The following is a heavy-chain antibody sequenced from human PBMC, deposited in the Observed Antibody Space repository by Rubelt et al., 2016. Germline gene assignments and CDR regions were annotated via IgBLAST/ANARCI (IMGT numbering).Heavy chain of an antibody. CDR1: GGSISSYY. J-gene: IGHJ1*01. CDR2: IYYSGST. D-gene: IGHD3-10*01. V-gene: IGHV4-59*05. Sequence: QLQLQESGPGLVKPSETLSLTCTVSGGSISSYYWRWIRQPPGKGLEWIGSIYYSGSTYYNPSLKSRVTIAVDPSKNQFSLKLGSGTAADTAVYYCAVIRWGGAEYFQHWGQGTLVTVSS. CDR3: AVIRWGGAEYFQH.